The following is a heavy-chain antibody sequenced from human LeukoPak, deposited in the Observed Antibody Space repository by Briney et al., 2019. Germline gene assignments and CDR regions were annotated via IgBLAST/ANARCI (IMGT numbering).Heavy chain of an antibody. CDR1: GFTFSDYS. V-gene: IGHV3-48*04. D-gene: IGHD6-19*01. Sequence: SCAASGFTFSDYSMNWVRQAPGKXLEWVSYISFSVNTKYYGDSVKGRFTISRDNAKTSLYLHMDRLRAEDTAVYYCARGAYSSGWAYFDHWGQGTLVTVSS. CDR3: ARGAYSSGWAYFDH. CDR2: ISFSVNTK. J-gene: IGHJ4*02.